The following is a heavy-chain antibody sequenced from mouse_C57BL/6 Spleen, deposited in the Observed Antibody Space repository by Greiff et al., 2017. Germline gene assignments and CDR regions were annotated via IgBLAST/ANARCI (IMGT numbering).Heavy chain of an antibody. D-gene: IGHD1-1*01. CDR3: VRHGGYYCSSYYFDY. CDR1: GFSFNTYA. Sequence: EVQLVESGGGLVQPKGSLKISCAASGFSFNTYAMNWVRQAPGKGLEWVARIRSKSNNYATYYADSVKDRFTISRDDSESMLYLQMNNLITEDTAMYYGVRHGGYYCSSYYFDYWGQGTTLTVSS. CDR2: IRSKSNNYAT. J-gene: IGHJ2*01. V-gene: IGHV10-1*01.